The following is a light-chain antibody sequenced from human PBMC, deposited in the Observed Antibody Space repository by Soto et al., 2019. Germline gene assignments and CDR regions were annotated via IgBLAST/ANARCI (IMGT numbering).Light chain of an antibody. V-gene: IGKV3-11*01. Sequence: EIVLTQSPATLSLSPGERATLSCRASQSVSSYLAWYQQKPGQAPRLLIYDASNRATGIPARFSGSRSGTDFTLTISSLEPEDFAIYYCQQRSNWLLTFGGGTKVDIK. CDR1: QSVSSY. J-gene: IGKJ4*01. CDR3: QQRSNWLLT. CDR2: DAS.